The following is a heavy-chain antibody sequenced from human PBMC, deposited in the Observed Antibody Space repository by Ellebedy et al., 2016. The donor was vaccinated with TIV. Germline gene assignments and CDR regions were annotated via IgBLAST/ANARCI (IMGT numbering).Heavy chain of an antibody. D-gene: IGHD5-24*01. Sequence: GESLKISCAASDFTVSNDWSNWVRQAPGKGLGGVARIKTNPERGTTDYAAFVKGRFTIWRDDSKNTLYLEMNSLKTEDTAVYYCTTSSVEGYWGQGTLVTVSP. J-gene: IGHJ4*02. CDR3: TTSSVEGY. V-gene: IGHV3-15*07. CDR1: DFTVSNDW. CDR2: IKTNPERGTT.